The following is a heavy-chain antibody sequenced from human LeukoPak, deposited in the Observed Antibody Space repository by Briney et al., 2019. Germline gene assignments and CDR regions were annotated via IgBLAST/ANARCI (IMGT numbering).Heavy chain of an antibody. CDR2: IRYDGSNK. J-gene: IGHJ6*03. CDR3: AKGSFAYSCGYRIPLDYYYYMDV. CDR1: GFTFSDYY. V-gene: IGHV3-30*02. D-gene: IGHD5-18*01. Sequence: GGSLRLSCAASGFTFSDYYMSWIRQAPGKGLEWVAFIRYDGSNKYYADSVKGRYTISRDNSKNTLYLQMNSLRAEDTAVYYCAKGSFAYSCGYRIPLDYYYYMDVWGKGTTVTVSS.